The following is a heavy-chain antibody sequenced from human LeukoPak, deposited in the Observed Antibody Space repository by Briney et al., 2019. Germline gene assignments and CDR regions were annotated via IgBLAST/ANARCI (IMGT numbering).Heavy chain of an antibody. V-gene: IGHV3-48*03. D-gene: IGHD1-26*01. Sequence: GGSLRLSCAASGFTFSSYEMNWVRQAPGKGLKGVSYISSSGSTIYYADSVKGRFTISRDNAKNSLYLQMNSLRAEDTAVYYCARDRELAFAYWGQGTLVTVSS. CDR2: ISSSGSTI. J-gene: IGHJ4*02. CDR3: ARDRELAFAY. CDR1: GFTFSSYE.